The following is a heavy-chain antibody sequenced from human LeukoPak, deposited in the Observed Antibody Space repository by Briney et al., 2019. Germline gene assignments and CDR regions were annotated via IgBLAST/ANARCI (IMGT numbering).Heavy chain of an antibody. Sequence: GGSLRLSCAASGFSLNYYVMNWVRQAPGKGLEWVSGISGSTGSTKYADSVRGRFTISRDDSRKTLYLQMDSLRADDTALYFCARSYGDFWNGYYDYWGQGVRVTVSS. CDR1: GFSLNYYV. J-gene: IGHJ4*02. CDR2: ISGSTGST. CDR3: ARSYGDFWNGYYDY. V-gene: IGHV3-23*01. D-gene: IGHD3-3*01.